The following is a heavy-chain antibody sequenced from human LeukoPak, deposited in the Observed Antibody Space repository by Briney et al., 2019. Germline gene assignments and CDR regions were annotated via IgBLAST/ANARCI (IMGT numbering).Heavy chain of an antibody. V-gene: IGHV3-7*01. CDR2: INQDGGTT. CDR3: TKDRQGPNQYHMDV. CDR1: GFTFRSLW. J-gene: IGHJ6*03. Sequence: GGSLRLSCAASGFTFRSLWMSWVRQAPGGGPEWGANINQDGGTTYYVASVKGRFTISRDNAKNSLSLQMSSLRAEDTAVYYCTKDRQGPNQYHMDVWGKGTTVTVSS.